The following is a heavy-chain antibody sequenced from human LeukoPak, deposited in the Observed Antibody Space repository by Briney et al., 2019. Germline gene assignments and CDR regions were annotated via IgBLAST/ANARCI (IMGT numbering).Heavy chain of an antibody. Sequence: SETLSLTCTVSGGSISSYYWSWIRQPPGKGLEWIGYIYYSGSTNYNPSLKSRVTISVDTSKNQFSLKLSSVTAADTAVYYCAKYGSGRPPYYFDYWGQGTLVTVSS. J-gene: IGHJ4*02. CDR1: GGSISSYY. D-gene: IGHD6-19*01. CDR3: AKYGSGRPPYYFDY. V-gene: IGHV4-59*08. CDR2: IYYSGST.